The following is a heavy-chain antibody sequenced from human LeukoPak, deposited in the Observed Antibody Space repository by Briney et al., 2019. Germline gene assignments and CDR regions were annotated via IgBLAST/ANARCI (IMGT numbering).Heavy chain of an antibody. Sequence: GGSLRLSCAASGSTFSSFDMSWVRQAPGKGLEWVSAISGGGGSTYYADSVKGRFTISRDNSKNTLYLQMYSLRAEDTAIYYCAKRNLRAVAPGYWGQGTLVAVSS. V-gene: IGHV3-23*01. CDR2: ISGGGGST. J-gene: IGHJ4*02. CDR1: GSTFSSFD. D-gene: IGHD6-19*01. CDR3: AKRNLRAVAPGY.